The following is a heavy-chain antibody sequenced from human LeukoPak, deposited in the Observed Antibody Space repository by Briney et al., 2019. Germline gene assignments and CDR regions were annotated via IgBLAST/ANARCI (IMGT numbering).Heavy chain of an antibody. V-gene: IGHV3-23*01. D-gene: IGHD3-3*01. CDR1: GFTFSSYA. CDR3: ARAFRPASDPHDFYDF. J-gene: IGHJ3*01. Sequence: PGGSLRLSCAASGFTFSSYAMSWVRQAPGTGLEWVSSISGSGGGTYYADSVKGRFTVSRDNSKNTMYLQMGSLRPEDMGVYYCARAFRPASDPHDFYDFWGRGTTVTVSS. CDR2: ISGSGGGT.